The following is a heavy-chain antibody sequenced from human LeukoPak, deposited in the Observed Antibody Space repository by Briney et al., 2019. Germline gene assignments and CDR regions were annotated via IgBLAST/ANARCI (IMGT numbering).Heavy chain of an antibody. D-gene: IGHD5-18*01. CDR2: IYSGGST. J-gene: IGHJ3*02. Sequence: GGSLRLSCAASGFTVSSNYMNWVREAPGKGLEWVSVIYSGGSTYYADSMKGRFTISRDNSKNTLYLQMNSLRAEDTAVYYCAREISSGWTAIVRRRDAFDIWGQGTMVTVSS. CDR3: AREISSGWTAIVRRRDAFDI. V-gene: IGHV3-66*02. CDR1: GFTVSSNY.